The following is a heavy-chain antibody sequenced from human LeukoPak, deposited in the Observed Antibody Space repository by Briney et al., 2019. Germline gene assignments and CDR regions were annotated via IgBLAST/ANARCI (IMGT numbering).Heavy chain of an antibody. CDR3: ATRNDLYYFDY. CDR2: SSAYNGNT. D-gene: IGHD1-1*01. CDR1: GYTFTIYA. V-gene: IGHV1-18*01. Sequence: GASVTVSCNASGYTFTIYAISRVRQAPGQGLELRGWSSAYNGNTNYAQKLQGRVTMTTDTSTSTAYMELRRLRSDDTAVYYCATRNDLYYFDYWGQGTLVTVSS. J-gene: IGHJ4*02.